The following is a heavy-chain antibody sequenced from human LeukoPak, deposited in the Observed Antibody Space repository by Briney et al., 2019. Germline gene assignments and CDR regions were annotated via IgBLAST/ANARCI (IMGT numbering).Heavy chain of an antibody. CDR3: ARYSGNYDYVWGSYRVSDY. V-gene: IGHV4-39*01. D-gene: IGHD3-16*02. CDR2: VYYSGTT. Sequence: SETLSLTCTVSGGSISSSTYYWGWIRQPPGKGLEWIGSVYYSGTTYYNPSLQSRVTISVDTSKNQFSLKLSSVTAADTAVYYCARYSGNYDYVWGSYRVSDYWGQGTLVTVSS. CDR1: GGSISSSTYY. J-gene: IGHJ4*02.